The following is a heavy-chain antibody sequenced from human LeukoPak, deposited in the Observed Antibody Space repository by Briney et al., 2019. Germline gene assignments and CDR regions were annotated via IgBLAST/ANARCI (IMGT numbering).Heavy chain of an antibody. J-gene: IGHJ4*02. Sequence: GGSLRLSCAASGFTFSTYAVNWVRQAPGKGLDWVSTIGGNTGSTCYADSVKGRFTISRDNSKNTLYLQMNSLRVEDTAVYYCARDLYSGSSGSNHYFDYWGQGTLVTVSS. CDR2: IGGNTGST. V-gene: IGHV3-23*01. D-gene: IGHD6-6*01. CDR1: GFTFSTYA. CDR3: ARDLYSGSSGSNHYFDY.